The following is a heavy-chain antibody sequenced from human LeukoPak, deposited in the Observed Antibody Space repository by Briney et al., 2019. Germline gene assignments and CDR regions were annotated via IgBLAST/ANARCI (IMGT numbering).Heavy chain of an antibody. CDR3: ARGSSMVRPGGGCWFDP. D-gene: IGHD3-10*01. CDR1: GGSISSYY. CDR2: IYYSGST. Sequence: PSETLSLTCTVSGGSISSYYWSWIRQPPGKGLEWIGYIYYSGSTYYNPSLKSRVTISVDTSKNQFSLKLSSVTAADTAVYYCARGSSMVRPGGGCWFDPWGQGTLVTVSS. V-gene: IGHV4-59*01. J-gene: IGHJ5*02.